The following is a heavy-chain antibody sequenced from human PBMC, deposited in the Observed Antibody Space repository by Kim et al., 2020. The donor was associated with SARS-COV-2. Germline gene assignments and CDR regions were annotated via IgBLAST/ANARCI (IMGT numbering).Heavy chain of an antibody. V-gene: IGHV4-61*01. CDR3: AGTYADYGDHYYGIDV. Sequence: SETLSLTCTVSGGSVSSGSYYWSWIRQPPGKGLEWIGYTYDSGRTNANPALKRLITIREDTSKNQYSLKLSSVTDEDTAVYYFAGTYADYGDHYYGIDV. J-gene: IGHJ6*01. CDR2: TYDSGRT. D-gene: IGHD4-17*01. CDR1: GGSVSSGSYY.